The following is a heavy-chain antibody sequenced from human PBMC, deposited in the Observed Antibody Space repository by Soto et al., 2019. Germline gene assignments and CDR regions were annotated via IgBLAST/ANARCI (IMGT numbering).Heavy chain of an antibody. CDR1: GFTFSSYS. CDR2: ISSSSSYI. D-gene: IGHD3-22*01. J-gene: IGHJ4*02. Sequence: GGSLRLSCAASGFTFSSYSMNWVRQAPGKGLEWVSSISSSSSYIYYADSVKGRFTISRDNAKNPQYLQMNSLRAEDTAVYYSARDRNDSSGYYFTYFDYCDQGTLVPVSS. CDR3: ARDRNDSSGYYFTYFDY. V-gene: IGHV3-21*01.